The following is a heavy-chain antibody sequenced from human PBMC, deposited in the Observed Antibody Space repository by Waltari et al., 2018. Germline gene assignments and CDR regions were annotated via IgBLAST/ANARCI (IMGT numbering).Heavy chain of an antibody. V-gene: IGHV3-30*01. J-gene: IGHJ3*02. D-gene: IGHD6-13*01. CDR3: ARAYSSSWYFYAFDI. Sequence: QVQLVESGGGVVQPGRSLRLSCAASGFTFSSSAMPWVRQAPGKGLEWVAVISYDGSNKYYADSVKGRFTISRDNSKNTLYLQMNSLRAEDTAVYYCARAYSSSWYFYAFDIWGQGTMVTVSS. CDR1: GFTFSSSA. CDR2: ISYDGSNK.